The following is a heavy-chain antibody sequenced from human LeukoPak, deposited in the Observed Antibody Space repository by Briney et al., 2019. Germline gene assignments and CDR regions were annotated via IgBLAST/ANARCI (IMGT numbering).Heavy chain of an antibody. D-gene: IGHD5-12*01. CDR1: GGSFSGYY. CDR2: INHSGST. J-gene: IGHJ6*02. Sequence: SETLSLTCAVYGGSFSGYYWSWIRQPPGKGLEWIGEINHSGSTKYNPSLKRRVNISVDTSKNQFSLKLSSVTAADTAVYYCARGLVHGYAAAFYYYYYGMDVWGQGTTVTVSS. V-gene: IGHV4-34*01. CDR3: ARGLVHGYAAAFYYYYYGMDV.